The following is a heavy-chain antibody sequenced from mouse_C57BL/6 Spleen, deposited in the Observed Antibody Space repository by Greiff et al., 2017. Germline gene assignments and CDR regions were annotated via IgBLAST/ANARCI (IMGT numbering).Heavy chain of an antibody. V-gene: IGHV3-1*01. D-gene: IGHD1-1*02. CDR3: ARSMVRGAMDY. CDR1: GYSITSGYD. J-gene: IGHJ4*01. Sequence: EVKLLESGPGMVKPSQSLSLTCTVTGYSITSGYDWHWIRHFPGNKLEWMGYISYSGSTNYNPSLKSRISITHDTSKNHFFLKLNSVTTEDTATYYCARSMVRGAMDYWGQGTSVTVSS. CDR2: ISYSGST.